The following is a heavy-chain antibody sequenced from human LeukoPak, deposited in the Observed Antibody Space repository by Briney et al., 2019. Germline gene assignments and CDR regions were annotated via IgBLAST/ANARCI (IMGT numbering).Heavy chain of an antibody. D-gene: IGHD4-17*01. CDR1: GYTLTELS. CDR2: FDPEDGET. CDR3: ARGDYGDYLRFDY. Sequence: ASVKVSCKVSGYTLTELSMHWVRQAPGKGLEWMGGFDPEDGETIYAQKFQGRVTMTTDTSTSTAYMELRSLRSDDTAVYYCARGDYGDYLRFDYWGQGTLVTVSS. J-gene: IGHJ4*02. V-gene: IGHV1-24*01.